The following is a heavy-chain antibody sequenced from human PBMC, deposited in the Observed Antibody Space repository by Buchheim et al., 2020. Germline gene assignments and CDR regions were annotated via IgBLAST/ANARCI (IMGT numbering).Heavy chain of an antibody. D-gene: IGHD4-17*01. CDR2: LSGTGGST. J-gene: IGHJ4*02. CDR1: GFTFSSYA. Sequence: EVQLLESGGGLVQPGGSLRLSCAASGFTFSSYAMSWVRQAPGKGLEWVSTLSGTGGSTYYADSVKGRFTISSDNSKNTLYLHMNSLRAEDTAVYYCAKMEGGLTVTMCPDYWGQGTL. V-gene: IGHV3-23*01. CDR3: AKMEGGLTVTMCPDY.